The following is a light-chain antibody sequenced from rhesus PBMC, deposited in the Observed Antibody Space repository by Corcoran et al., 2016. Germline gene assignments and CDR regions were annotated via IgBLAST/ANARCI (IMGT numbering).Light chain of an antibody. V-gene: IGLV2-13*03. Sequence: QAAPTQSPSVSGSPGQSVTISCTGTSSDIGGYNRVSWYQQHPGKAPKLMIYEVSKRPSGVLDRFSCSKSGNKASLTISGLQAGAEADDSCSSYASSSTYIFGAWTRLTVL. CDR1: SSDIGGYNR. CDR2: EVS. CDR3: SSYASSSTYI. J-gene: IGLJ1*01.